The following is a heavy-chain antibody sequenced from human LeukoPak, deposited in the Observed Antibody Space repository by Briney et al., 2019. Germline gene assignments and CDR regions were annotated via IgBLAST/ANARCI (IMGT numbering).Heavy chain of an antibody. CDR1: GGSISSSN. CDR3: ARDLGGYGAFDC. J-gene: IGHJ4*02. CDR2: ISSSSDNI. Sequence: GTLSLTCAVSGGSISSSNWWSWVCQPPGKGLEWVSSISSSSDNIYYADSVKGRFTISRDNAKNSLYLQMNSLRAEDTAMYYCARDLGGYGAFDCWGQGTLVTVSS. V-gene: IGHV3-21*01. D-gene: IGHD5-12*01.